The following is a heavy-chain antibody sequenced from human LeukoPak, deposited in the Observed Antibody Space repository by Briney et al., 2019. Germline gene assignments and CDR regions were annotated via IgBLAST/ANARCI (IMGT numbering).Heavy chain of an antibody. CDR2: IKEDGSLK. J-gene: IGHJ3*02. CDR3: ASAYGDYRPDDAFDI. V-gene: IGHV3-7*01. CDR1: GFTFSTYW. Sequence: PGGSLRLSCATSGFTFSTYWMTWVRQAPGKGLEWVANIKEDGSLKYYVDSVKGRFTISRDNAKNSLYLQMNSLRAEDTAVYYCASAYGDYRPDDAFDIWGQGTMVTVSS. D-gene: IGHD4-17*01.